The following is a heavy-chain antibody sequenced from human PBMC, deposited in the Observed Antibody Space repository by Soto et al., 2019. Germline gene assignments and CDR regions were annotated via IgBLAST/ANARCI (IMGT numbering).Heavy chain of an antibody. D-gene: IGHD3-3*01. J-gene: IGHJ4*02. CDR2: IYYSGST. CDR1: GGSISSYY. V-gene: IGHV4-59*01. CDR3: ARGREYYDFWSGYYPFDY. Sequence: PSETLSLTCTVSGGSISSYYWSWIRQPPGKGLEWIGYIYYSGSTNYNPSLKSRVTISVDTSKNQFSLKLSSVTAADTAVYYCARGREYYDFWSGYYPFDYWGQGTLVTVPS.